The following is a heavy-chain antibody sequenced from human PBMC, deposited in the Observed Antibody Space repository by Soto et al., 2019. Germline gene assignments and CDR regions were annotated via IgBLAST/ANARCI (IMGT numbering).Heavy chain of an antibody. CDR3: ARVGYCSSTSCYSPTTNY. V-gene: IGHV1-18*01. Sequence: ASVKVSCKASGYTFTSYGLSWVRQAPGQGLEWMGWISAYNGNTNYAQKLQGRVTMTTDTSTSTAYMELRSLRSDDTAVYYCARVGYCSSTSCYSPTTNYWGQGTLVTVSS. J-gene: IGHJ4*02. CDR2: ISAYNGNT. CDR1: GYTFTSYG. D-gene: IGHD2-2*03.